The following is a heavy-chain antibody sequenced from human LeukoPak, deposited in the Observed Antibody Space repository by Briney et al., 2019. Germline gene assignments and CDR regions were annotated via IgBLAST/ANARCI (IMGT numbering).Heavy chain of an antibody. J-gene: IGHJ4*02. D-gene: IGHD4-17*01. V-gene: IGHV3-7*01. Sequence: GGSLRHSCAAPEYTFNSYWMSCVRQALGKGLEWVANMKQDGGQICYLDSVKCRFTVSRDNAKNSLYLQMNSLRAEDTAVYYCARLGARQMLEYWGQGTLVTVSS. CDR2: MKQDGGQI. CDR3: ARLGARQMLEY. CDR1: EYTFNSYW.